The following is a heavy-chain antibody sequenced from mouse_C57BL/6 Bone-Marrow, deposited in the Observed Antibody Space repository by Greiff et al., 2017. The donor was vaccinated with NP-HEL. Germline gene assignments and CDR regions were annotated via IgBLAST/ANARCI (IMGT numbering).Heavy chain of an antibody. J-gene: IGHJ2*01. V-gene: IGHV3-6*01. CDR1: GYSITSGYY. D-gene: IGHD2-4*01. Sequence: EVQLQESGPGLVKPSQSLSLTCSVTGYSITSGYYWNWIRQFPGNKLEWMGYISYDGSNNYNPSLKNRISITRDTSKNQCFLKLNSVTTEDTATYYCARWDDYDDYWGQGTTLTVSS. CDR2: ISYDGSN. CDR3: ARWDDYDDY.